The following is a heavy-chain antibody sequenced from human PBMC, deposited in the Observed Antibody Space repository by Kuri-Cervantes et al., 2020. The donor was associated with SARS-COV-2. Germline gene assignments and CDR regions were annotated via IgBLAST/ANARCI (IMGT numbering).Heavy chain of an antibody. CDR1: GFTFSSYA. J-gene: IGHJ6*02. CDR2: ISGSGGST. V-gene: IGHV3-23*01. CDR3: ARDDYGDYSPIPYYYYYYGMDV. D-gene: IGHD4-17*01. Sequence: GGSLRLSCAASGFTFSSYAMSWVRQAPGKGLEWVSAISGSGGSTYYADSVKGRFTISRDNSKNSLYLQMNSLRAEDTAVYYCARDDYGDYSPIPYYYYYYGMDVWGQGTTVTVSS.